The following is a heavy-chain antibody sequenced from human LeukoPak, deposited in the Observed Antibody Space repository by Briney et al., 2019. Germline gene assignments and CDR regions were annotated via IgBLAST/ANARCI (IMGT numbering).Heavy chain of an antibody. V-gene: IGHV1-69*01. CDR1: GGTFSSYA. Sequence: SVEVSCKASGGTFSSYAISWVRQAPGQGLGWMGGIIPIFGTANYAQKFQGRVTITADESTSTAYMELSSLRSEDTAVYYCARLGFRVVAAPNYYYYYGMDVWGQGTTVTVSS. CDR3: ARLGFRVVAAPNYYYYYGMDV. CDR2: IIPIFGTA. D-gene: IGHD2-15*01. J-gene: IGHJ6*02.